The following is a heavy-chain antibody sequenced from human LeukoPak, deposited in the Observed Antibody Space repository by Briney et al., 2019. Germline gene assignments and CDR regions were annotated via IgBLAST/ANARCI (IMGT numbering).Heavy chain of an antibody. D-gene: IGHD5-18*01. J-gene: IGHJ4*02. V-gene: IGHV4-34*01. Sequence: SETLSLTCAVYGGSFSGYYWSWIRQPPGKGLEWIGEINHSGSTNYNPSLKSRVTISVDTSKNQFSLKLSSVTAADTAVYYCARLVDTAISFDYWGQGTLVTVSS. CDR2: INHSGST. CDR3: ARLVDTAISFDY. CDR1: GGSFSGYY.